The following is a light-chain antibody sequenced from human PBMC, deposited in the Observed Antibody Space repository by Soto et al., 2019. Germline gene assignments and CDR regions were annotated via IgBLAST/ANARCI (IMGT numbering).Light chain of an antibody. CDR3: QQYGSSPTWT. J-gene: IGKJ1*01. CDR2: ATS. V-gene: IGKV3-20*01. Sequence: EVVLTQSPGTLSLSPGERATLSCRASQSVSSSYLAWYQQKPGQAPRLLIYATSSRATGIPDRFSGSGSGTYFTLTISRLEPEDFAVYYCQQYGSSPTWTFGQGTKVDIK. CDR1: QSVSSSY.